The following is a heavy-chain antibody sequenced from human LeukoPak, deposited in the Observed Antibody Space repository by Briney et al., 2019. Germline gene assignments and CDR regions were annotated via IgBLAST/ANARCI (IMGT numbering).Heavy chain of an antibody. Sequence: SVKVSCKASGFTFTSSAVQWVRQARGQRLEWIGWIVVGSGNTNYAQKFQERVTITRDMSTSTAYMELSSLRSEDTAVYYCAAESNTDYYYGMDVWGQGTTVTVPS. D-gene: IGHD2-2*02. CDR2: IVVGSGNT. J-gene: IGHJ6*02. CDR3: AAESNTDYYYGMDV. V-gene: IGHV1-58*01. CDR1: GFTFTSSA.